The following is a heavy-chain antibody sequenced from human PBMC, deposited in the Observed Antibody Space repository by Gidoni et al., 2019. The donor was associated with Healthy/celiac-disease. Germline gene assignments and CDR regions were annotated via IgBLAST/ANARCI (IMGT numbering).Heavy chain of an antibody. J-gene: IGHJ6*03. D-gene: IGHD4-17*01. V-gene: IGHV1-69*06. CDR1: GGPFSSYA. CDR3: SRANYGDYSRAYYYYRDV. Sequence: QVQLVQSGAEVKKPGSSVKVSCKASGGPFSSYAISWVRQAPGHWLEWMGGIIPIFGTANYAQKIQGRVTITADKTTSTAYMELSSLRSEDTAVYHCSRANYGDYSRAYYYYRDVWGKGTTVTVSS. CDR2: IIPIFGTA.